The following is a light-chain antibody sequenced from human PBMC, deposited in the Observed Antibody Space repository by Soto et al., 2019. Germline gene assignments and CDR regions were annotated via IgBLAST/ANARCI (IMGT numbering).Light chain of an antibody. V-gene: IGLV2-14*01. Sequence: QSVLTQPASVSGSPGQSITISCTGTSSDVGGYDYVSWYQLHPGKAPKLMVFEVNNRPSGVSYRFSGSKSGNTAPLTISGLQAEDEADYFCSSYSISTAYLFGTGTKVTVL. CDR2: EVN. CDR1: SSDVGGYDY. J-gene: IGLJ1*01. CDR3: SSYSISTAYL.